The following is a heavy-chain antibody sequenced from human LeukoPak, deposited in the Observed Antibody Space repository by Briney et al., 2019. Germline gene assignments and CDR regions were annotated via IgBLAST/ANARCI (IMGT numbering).Heavy chain of an antibody. CDR2: IYYSGST. CDR3: ARALRGIAAAHGEFDP. CDR1: GGSISSYY. D-gene: IGHD6-13*01. J-gene: IGHJ5*02. Sequence: SETLSLTCTVSGGSISSYYWSWIRQPPGKGLEWIGYIYYSGSTNYNPSLKSRVTISVDTSKNQFSLKLSSVTAADTAVYYCARALRGIAAAHGEFDPWGQGTLVTVSS. V-gene: IGHV4-59*01.